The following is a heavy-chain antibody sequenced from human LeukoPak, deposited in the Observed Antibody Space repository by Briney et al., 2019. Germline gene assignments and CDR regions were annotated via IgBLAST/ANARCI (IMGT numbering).Heavy chain of an antibody. V-gene: IGHV3-9*01. CDR3: AKDSLFLSDWYNAVFDY. CDR1: GFTFDDYA. D-gene: IGHD6-19*01. CDR2: ISWNSGSI. Sequence: PGGSLRLSCAAPGFTFDDYAMHWVRQAPGKGLEWVSGISWNSGSIAYADSVKGRFTISRDNAKNSLYLQMNSLRAEDTALYYCAKDSLFLSDWYNAVFDYWGQGTLVTVSS. J-gene: IGHJ4*02.